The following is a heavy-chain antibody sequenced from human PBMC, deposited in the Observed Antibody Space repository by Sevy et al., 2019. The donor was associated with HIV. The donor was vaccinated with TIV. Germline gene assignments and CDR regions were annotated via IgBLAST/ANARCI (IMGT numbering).Heavy chain of an antibody. V-gene: IGHV4-30-4*01. Sequence: SETLSLTCTVSGGSISSGDYYWSWMRQPPGKGLEWIGYIYYSGITYYNPSLKSRVTISVDTVRSQFSLKLSSVTAAKTAVYYWARYCISTSPHNWFDPWGQGTLVTVSS. D-gene: IGHD2-2*01. CDR3: ARYCISTSPHNWFDP. CDR2: IYYSGIT. J-gene: IGHJ5*02. CDR1: GGSISSGDYY.